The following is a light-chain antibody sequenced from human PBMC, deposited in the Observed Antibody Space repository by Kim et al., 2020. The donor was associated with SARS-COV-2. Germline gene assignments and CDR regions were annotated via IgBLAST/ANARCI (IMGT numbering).Light chain of an antibody. CDR1: QDIGNF. J-gene: IGKJ5*01. CDR2: DAS. V-gene: IGKV1-33*01. Sequence: ASVGDRVTITCQASQDIGNFLNWFQQKPGRAPSLLIYDASNLETGVPSRFSGSGSGTDFTFTISSLQPEDIATYYCQQYANFPITFGQGTRLEIK. CDR3: QQYANFPIT.